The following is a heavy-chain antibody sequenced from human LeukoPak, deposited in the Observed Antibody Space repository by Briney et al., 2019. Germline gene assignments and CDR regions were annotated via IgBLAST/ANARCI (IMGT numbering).Heavy chain of an antibody. CDR3: ARLWSTSCKGGSCPHQPNY. CDR2: INYGGNT. V-gene: IGHV4-39*01. CDR1: GGSTSSSAYH. D-gene: IGHD2-15*01. Sequence: SGTLSLTCTVSGGSTSSSAYHWGWIRQPPGKGLEWIGTINYGGNTYYNLSLKSRVIIFLDTSKNQFSLKLSSVTATDTAVYYCARLWSTSCKGGSCPHQPNYWGQGTRVTVPS. J-gene: IGHJ4*02.